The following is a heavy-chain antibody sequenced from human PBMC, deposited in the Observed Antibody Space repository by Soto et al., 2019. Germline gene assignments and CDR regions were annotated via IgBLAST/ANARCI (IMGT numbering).Heavy chain of an antibody. D-gene: IGHD1-26*01. CDR3: ARDESGSYDGIAY. Sequence: GGSLRLSCAASGFTVSSNHMNWVRQAPGKGLEWVSVIYNSDSTYYADSVRGRFTISRDNSKNTLYLQMNSLRAEDTAVYYCARDESGSYDGIAYWGQGTVVTSPQ. V-gene: IGHV3-53*01. J-gene: IGHJ4*02. CDR2: IYNSDST. CDR1: GFTVSSNH.